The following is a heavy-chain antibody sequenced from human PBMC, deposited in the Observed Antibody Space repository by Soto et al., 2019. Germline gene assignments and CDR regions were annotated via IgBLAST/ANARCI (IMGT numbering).Heavy chain of an antibody. Sequence: QVQLVQSGAEVKKPGASVKVSCKASGYTFTSYGISWVRQAPGQGLEWMGWISDYNGNTNYAQKLQGRVTMTTDTSASTAYMELRSLRSDDTAVYYCARDHPYCTYYYESSGYYLDYWGQGTLGTVSS. J-gene: IGHJ4*02. CDR2: ISDYNGNT. D-gene: IGHD3-22*01. CDR3: ARDHPYCTYYYESSGYYLDY. CDR1: GYTFTSYG. V-gene: IGHV1-18*01.